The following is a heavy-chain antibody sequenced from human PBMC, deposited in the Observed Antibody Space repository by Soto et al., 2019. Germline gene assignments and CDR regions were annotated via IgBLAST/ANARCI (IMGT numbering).Heavy chain of an antibody. Sequence: GASGKVSCKASGGTFSTYAISWVRQAPGQGLEWVGGIIPIFGTANYAQKFQGRVTITADESTSTAYMELSSLRSEDTAVYYCARAAYSYGTAYLSYYYGMDVWGQGTTVTVSS. D-gene: IGHD5-18*01. CDR2: IIPIFGTA. V-gene: IGHV1-69*13. J-gene: IGHJ6*02. CDR1: GGTFSTYA. CDR3: ARAAYSYGTAYLSYYYGMDV.